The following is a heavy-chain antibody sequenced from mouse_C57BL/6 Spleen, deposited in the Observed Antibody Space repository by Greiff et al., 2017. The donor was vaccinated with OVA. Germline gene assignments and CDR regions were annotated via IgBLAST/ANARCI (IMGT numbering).Heavy chain of an antibody. CDR2: IYPGDGDT. D-gene: IGHD1-1*01. CDR1: GYAFSSYW. Sequence: QVQLQQSGAELVKPGASVKISCKASGYAFSSYWMNWVKQRPGKGLEWIGQIYPGDGDTNYNGKFKGKATLTADKSSSTAYMQLSSLTSEDSAVYFWARAATTVGEAYWGQGTTLTVSS. J-gene: IGHJ2*01. CDR3: ARAATTVGEAY. V-gene: IGHV1-80*01.